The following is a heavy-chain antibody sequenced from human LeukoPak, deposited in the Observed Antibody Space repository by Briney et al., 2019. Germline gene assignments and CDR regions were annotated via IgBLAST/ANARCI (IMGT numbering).Heavy chain of an antibody. CDR2: ISSSSSTI. CDR3: ARDPNYADYYYYMDV. V-gene: IGHV3-48*01. Sequence: GGSLRLSCVASGFTFSSYSMNWVRQAPGKGLEWVSYISSSSSTIYYADSVKGRFTISRDNAKNSLYLQMNSLRAEDTAVYYCARDPNYADYYYYMDVWGKGTTVTVSS. CDR1: GFTFSSYS. D-gene: IGHD1-7*01. J-gene: IGHJ6*03.